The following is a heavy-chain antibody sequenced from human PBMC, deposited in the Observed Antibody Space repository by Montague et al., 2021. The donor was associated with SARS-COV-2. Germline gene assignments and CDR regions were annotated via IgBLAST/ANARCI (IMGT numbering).Heavy chain of an antibody. V-gene: IGHV3-74*01. D-gene: IGHD3-9*01. Sequence: SLRLSCAASGFTFSGYWMHWVRQAPGKGLVWVSRINSDGSSTSYADSVKGRFTISRDNAKNTLYLQMNSLRAEDTAVYYCARDGRYFDWLLESGQNWFDPWGQGTLVTVSS. CDR1: GFTFSGYW. CDR2: INSDGSST. J-gene: IGHJ5*02. CDR3: ARDGRYFDWLLESGQNWFDP.